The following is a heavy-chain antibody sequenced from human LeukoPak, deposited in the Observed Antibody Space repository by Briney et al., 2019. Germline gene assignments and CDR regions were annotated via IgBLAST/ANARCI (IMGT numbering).Heavy chain of an antibody. J-gene: IGHJ4*02. CDR2: ISLSGDTE. Sequence: PGGSLRLSCAVSGFTISNYGMSWVRQAPGKGLEWVSAISLSGDTEYYADSVKGRFIISRDNSRNTLYLQINSLRPEDTALYYRAQAYSIGWYPCWGQGTLVTVSS. CDR3: AQAYSIGWYPC. D-gene: IGHD6-19*01. CDR1: GFTISNYG. V-gene: IGHV3-23*01.